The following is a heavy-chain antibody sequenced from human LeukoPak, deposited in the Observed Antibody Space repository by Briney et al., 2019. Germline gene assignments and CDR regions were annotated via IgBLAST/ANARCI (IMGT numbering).Heavy chain of an antibody. D-gene: IGHD2-15*01. V-gene: IGHV1-46*01. CDR2: INLSSGDT. CDR1: GYTFTSFY. Sequence: ASVKVSCKASGYTFTSFYMHWLRQAPGQGLEWMGIINLSSGDTTYAQKFQGRVAMTRDMSTNTVYMELNSLRSADTAVYYCARDHCSGGSCYSESGAFDIWGQGTMVTVSS. J-gene: IGHJ3*02. CDR3: ARDHCSGGSCYSESGAFDI.